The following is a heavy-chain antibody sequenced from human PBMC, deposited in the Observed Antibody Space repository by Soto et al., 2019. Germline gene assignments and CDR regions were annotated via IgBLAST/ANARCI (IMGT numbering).Heavy chain of an antibody. D-gene: IGHD2-15*01. CDR1: GFSLTASGEG. CDR2: IFWNGDK. CDR3: ARGIIGPATPQIDY. J-gene: IGHJ4*02. Sequence: QITLKESGPTLVKPTQTLTLTCTFSGFSLTASGEGVAWIRQPPGKALEWLALIFWNGDKFYSSSLRSRLTITKDTSKNQVVLTMTNMDPADAATYYCARGIIGPATPQIDYWGQGTLVTVSS. V-gene: IGHV2-5*01.